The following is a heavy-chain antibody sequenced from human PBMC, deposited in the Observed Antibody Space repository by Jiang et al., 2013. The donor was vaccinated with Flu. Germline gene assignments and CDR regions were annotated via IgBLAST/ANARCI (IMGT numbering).Heavy chain of an antibody. J-gene: IGHJ6*02. CDR3: ARAIAVTDFSYYYGMDV. CDR2: IIPIFGTA. V-gene: IGHV1-69*01. CDR1: GGTFSSHA. D-gene: IGHD6-19*01. Sequence: GAEVKKPGSSVKVSCKASGGTFSSHAINWVRQAPGRGLEWMGGIIPIFGTANYAQKFQGRVTITADESTSTAYMELSSLRSEDTAVYYCARAIAVTDFSYYYGMDVWGQGTTVTVSS.